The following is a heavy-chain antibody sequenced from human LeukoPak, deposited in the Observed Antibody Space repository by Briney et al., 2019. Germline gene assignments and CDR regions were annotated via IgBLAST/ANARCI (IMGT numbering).Heavy chain of an antibody. CDR1: GFIFTDYG. V-gene: IGHV3-30*02. CDR3: ARDILGSQTPFDY. CDR2: IRYDEKN. Sequence: GGSLRLSCAASGFIFTDYGMHWVRQAPGKGLDWVAFIRYDEKNYYADSVKGRFTISRDNSKNTLYLQMSSLRPEDTAVYYCARDILGSQTPFDYWGQGTLVTVSS. J-gene: IGHJ4*02. D-gene: IGHD1-26*01.